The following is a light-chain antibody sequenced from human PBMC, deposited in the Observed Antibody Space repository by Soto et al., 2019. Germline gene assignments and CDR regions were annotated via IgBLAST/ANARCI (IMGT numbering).Light chain of an antibody. CDR3: QQYHNWPPQYT. Sequence: EIVMTQSPASLSVSPGEGATLSSRASKPLAGTLAWYQQKPGQAPRLLIHGASTRATGVPARFSGSGSGTDFTLTISSLQSEDFAVYYCQQYHNWPPQYTFGQGTKLQIK. CDR1: KPLAGT. CDR2: GAS. V-gene: IGKV3-15*01. J-gene: IGKJ2*01.